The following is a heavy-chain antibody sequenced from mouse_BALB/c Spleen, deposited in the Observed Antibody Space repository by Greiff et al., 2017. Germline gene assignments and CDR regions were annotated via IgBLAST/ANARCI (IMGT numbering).Heavy chain of an antibody. J-gene: IGHJ1*01. V-gene: IGHV1-5*01. D-gene: IGHD1-1*01. CDR1: GYSFTSYW. CDR3: TRTTVVAWYFDV. Sequence: EVQRVESGTVLARPGASVKMSCKASGYSFTSYWMHWVKQRPGQGLEWIGAIYPGNSDTSYNQKFKGKAKLTAVTSASTAYMELSSLTNEDAAVYYCTRTTVVAWYFDVWGAGTTVTVSS. CDR2: IYPGNSDT.